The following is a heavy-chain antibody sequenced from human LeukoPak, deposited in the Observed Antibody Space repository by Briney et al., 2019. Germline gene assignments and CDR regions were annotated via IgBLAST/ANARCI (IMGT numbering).Heavy chain of an antibody. D-gene: IGHD5-12*01. CDR3: AKDRAVATIGGVDY. J-gene: IGHJ4*02. V-gene: IGHV1-2*02. CDR2: IKPNSGGT. CDR1: GYTFTGYY. Sequence: VSVKVSCKASGYTFTGYYMHWVRQAPGQGLEWMGWIKPNSGGTNYAQKFEGRVTMTRDTSISTAYMELRRLRSDDTAVYYCAKDRAVATIGGVDYWGQGTLITVSS.